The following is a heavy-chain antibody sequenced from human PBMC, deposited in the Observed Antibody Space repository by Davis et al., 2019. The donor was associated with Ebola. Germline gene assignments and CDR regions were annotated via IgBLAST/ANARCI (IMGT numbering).Heavy chain of an antibody. Sequence: PGGSLRLSCAASGFTFYSYAMSWVRQAPGKGLEWVSAISGSGGSTYYAGSVKGRFTISRDNSKNTLYLQMNSLRAEDTAVYYCAKSGLSFGVVKYHYGMDVWGKGTTVTVSS. CDR3: AKSGLSFGVVKYHYGMDV. J-gene: IGHJ6*04. CDR2: ISGSGGST. D-gene: IGHD3-3*01. V-gene: IGHV3-23*01. CDR1: GFTFYSYA.